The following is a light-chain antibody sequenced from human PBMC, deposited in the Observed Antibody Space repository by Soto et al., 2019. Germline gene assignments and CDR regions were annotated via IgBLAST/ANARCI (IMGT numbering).Light chain of an antibody. Sequence: EIVLAQSPATLSLSPGERATLSCRASQSVGSYLDWYQQKPGQAPRLLIYDASNRATGIPARFSGSGSGTDFTLTISSFEPEDFGVYYCQQRGSWPPTFGQGTRLEI. CDR2: DAS. J-gene: IGKJ5*01. CDR1: QSVGSY. V-gene: IGKV3-11*01. CDR3: QQRGSWPPT.